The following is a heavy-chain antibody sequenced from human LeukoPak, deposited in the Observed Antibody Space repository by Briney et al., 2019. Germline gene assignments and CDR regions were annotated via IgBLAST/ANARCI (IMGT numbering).Heavy chain of an antibody. Sequence: SVEVPCKASGGTFSSYAISWVRQAPGQGLEWMGGIIPIFGTANYAQKFQGRVTITADESTSTAYMELSSLRSEDTAVYYCARDYYDSSGLLWYYGMDVWGQGTTVTVSS. CDR1: GGTFSSYA. D-gene: IGHD3-22*01. V-gene: IGHV1-69*13. J-gene: IGHJ6*02. CDR2: IIPIFGTA. CDR3: ARDYYDSSGLLWYYGMDV.